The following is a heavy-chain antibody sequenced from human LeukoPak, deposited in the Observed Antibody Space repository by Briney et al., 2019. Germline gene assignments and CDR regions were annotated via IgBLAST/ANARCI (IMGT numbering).Heavy chain of an antibody. CDR2: IYYSGNT. Sequence: SETLSLTCAVSGYPISNGYYWGWIRQPPGKGLEWIGSIYYSGNTYDNPSLRSRVTISLDTSKNQFSLRLSSVTASDTAVYYCARHRLFDTTGYYYDFDYWGQGTLVTVSS. J-gene: IGHJ4*02. D-gene: IGHD3-22*01. V-gene: IGHV4-38-2*01. CDR1: GYPISNGYY. CDR3: ARHRLFDTTGYYYDFDY.